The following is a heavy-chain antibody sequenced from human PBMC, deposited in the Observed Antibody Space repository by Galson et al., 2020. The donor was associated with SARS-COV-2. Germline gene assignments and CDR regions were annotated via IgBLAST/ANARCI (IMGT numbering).Heavy chain of an antibody. J-gene: IGHJ6*02. CDR1: GFTFTTYP. Sequence: GGSLRLSCAASGFTFTTYPMHWVRQAPGKGLERVAVISYDGINKQYADSVKGRFAISRDNSKNTVHLQMSSLRPEDTAVYDCARDSSGKGSYYGVDVGGRGTSVTVSS. CDR3: ARDSSGKGSYYGVDV. D-gene: IGHD1-26*01. V-gene: IGHV3-30*09. CDR2: ISYDGINK.